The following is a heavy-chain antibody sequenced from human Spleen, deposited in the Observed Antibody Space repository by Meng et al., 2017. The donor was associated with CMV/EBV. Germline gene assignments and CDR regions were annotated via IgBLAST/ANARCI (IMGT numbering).Heavy chain of an antibody. Sequence: GSLRLSCSVSGGSVSSTLHYWSWIRQPPGKGLEWIGNVYYSGSTSYNPSLKSRVTISVDTSKNQFSLNLDSVTAADTGVYYCARSGLWSGSSPVDYWGQGTLVTVSS. D-gene: IGHD3-3*01. J-gene: IGHJ4*02. CDR2: VYYSGST. V-gene: IGHV4-61*01. CDR1: GGSVSSTLHY. CDR3: ARSGLWSGSSPVDY.